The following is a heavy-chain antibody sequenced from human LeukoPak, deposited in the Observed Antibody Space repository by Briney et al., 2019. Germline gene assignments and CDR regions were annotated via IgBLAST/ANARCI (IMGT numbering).Heavy chain of an antibody. CDR2: IWYDGSNK. Sequence: GGSPRLSCAASGFTFSSYGMHWVRQAPGKGLEWVAVIWYDGSNKYYADSVKGRFTISRDNSKNTLYLQMNSLRAEDTAVYYCARPNYCSGGSCYNYFDYWGQGTLVTVSS. J-gene: IGHJ4*02. CDR1: GFTFSSYG. V-gene: IGHV3-33*01. D-gene: IGHD2-15*01. CDR3: ARPNYCSGGSCYNYFDY.